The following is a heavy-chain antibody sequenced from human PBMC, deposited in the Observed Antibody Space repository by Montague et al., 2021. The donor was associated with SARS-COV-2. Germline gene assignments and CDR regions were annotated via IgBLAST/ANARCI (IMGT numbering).Heavy chain of an antibody. CDR2: ISISGST. Sequence: TLSLTCTVSGASISTGIYYWSWIRQPAGKGLEWIGRISISGSTNYNPSLKSRVTISVDTSKNQFSLKLSSVTAADTAVYYCARHIAVAGLFDYWGQGTLATVSS. V-gene: IGHV4-61*02. CDR3: ARHIAVAGLFDY. J-gene: IGHJ4*02. CDR1: GASISTGIYY. D-gene: IGHD6-19*01.